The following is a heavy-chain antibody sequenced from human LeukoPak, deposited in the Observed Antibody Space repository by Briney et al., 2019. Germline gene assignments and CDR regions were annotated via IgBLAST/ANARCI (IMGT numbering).Heavy chain of an antibody. J-gene: IGHJ6*02. CDR3: AKVSGRIQIWPQPFGDGMDV. CDR1: RFSFNSYV. D-gene: IGHD5-18*01. V-gene: IGHV3-23*01. CDR2: ISAAGDNT. Sequence: GGSLRLSCAASRFSFNSYVMSWVRQAPGKGLECVSGISAAGDNTYYADSVKGRFTISRDNSKNTLYLQMNSLRVEDTAVYYCAKVSGRIQIWPQPFGDGMDVWGQGTTVTVSS.